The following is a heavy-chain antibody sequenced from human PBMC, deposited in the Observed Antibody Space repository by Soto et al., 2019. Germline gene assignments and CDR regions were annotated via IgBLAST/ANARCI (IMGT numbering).Heavy chain of an antibody. J-gene: IGHJ5*02. CDR3: ARAGHSSSSEGANWFDP. Sequence: QVQLQESGPGLVEPSETLSLTCTVSGASIGSGGYYWSWLRQPPGKGLEWIGYIYYSGSTYFNPSLKSRLTISVDTSKNQFSLQLSSVTAADTAVYYCARAGHSSSSEGANWFDPWGQGTLVTVSS. V-gene: IGHV4-31*03. CDR1: GASIGSGGYY. CDR2: IYYSGST. D-gene: IGHD6-6*01.